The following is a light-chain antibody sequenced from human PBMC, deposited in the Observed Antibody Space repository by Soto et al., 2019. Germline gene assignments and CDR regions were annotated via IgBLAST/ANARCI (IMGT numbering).Light chain of an antibody. V-gene: IGLV1-44*01. Sequence: QSVLTQPASASVTPGQRVTISCSGSNSNIGSNKVNWYQQLPGTAPKLLIYTSNQRPSGVPDRFSGSKSGTSASLAISGLQSADEADYYCATWDDSLHGYVFGTGTKVTVL. J-gene: IGLJ1*01. CDR3: ATWDDSLHGYV. CDR2: TSN. CDR1: NSNIGSNK.